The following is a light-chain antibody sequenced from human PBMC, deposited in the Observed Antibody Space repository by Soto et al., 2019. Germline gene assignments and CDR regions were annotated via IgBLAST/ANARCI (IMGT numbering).Light chain of an antibody. CDR1: QSASSN. Sequence: EIVMTQSPGTRYVSPGEIATLSCRASQSASSNVAGYHQRPGQAPRLLIYGASTRATGIPARFSGSGAGTDFTLTISSLQAEDCAVYYCPEYNYWTFGQGTKVELK. CDR3: PEYNYWT. V-gene: IGKV3-15*01. CDR2: GAS. J-gene: IGKJ1*01.